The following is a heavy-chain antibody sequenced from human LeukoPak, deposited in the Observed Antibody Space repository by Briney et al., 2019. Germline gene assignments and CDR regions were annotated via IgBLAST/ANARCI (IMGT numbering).Heavy chain of an antibody. Sequence: GASVKVSCKASGYTFTSYDINWVRQATGQGLEWMGWMNPNSGNTGYAQKFQGRVTMTRNTSISTAYMELSSLRSEDTAVYYCARSGSTYYDFWSGYVDLAKYWGQGTLVTVSS. D-gene: IGHD3-3*01. V-gene: IGHV1-8*01. CDR1: GYTFTSYD. CDR3: ARSGSTYYDFWSGYVDLAKY. J-gene: IGHJ4*02. CDR2: MNPNSGNT.